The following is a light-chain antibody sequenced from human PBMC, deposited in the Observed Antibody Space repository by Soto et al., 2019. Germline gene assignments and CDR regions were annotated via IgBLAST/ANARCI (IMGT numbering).Light chain of an antibody. V-gene: IGKV1D-16*01. CDR3: QQYKNMYT. Sequence: DIQMTQSPSSVSASVGDRVAITCRASRDVGTWLGWYQQIPGKAPKLLIYAASTLQSGVPSRFSGSGSGTDFTLTINSLQPEDSATYYCQQYKNMYTFGQGTKLEIK. CDR1: RDVGTW. J-gene: IGKJ2*01. CDR2: AAS.